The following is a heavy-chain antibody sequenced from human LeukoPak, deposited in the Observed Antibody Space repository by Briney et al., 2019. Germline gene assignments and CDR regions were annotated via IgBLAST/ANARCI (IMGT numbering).Heavy chain of an antibody. CDR3: ARDREGATTY. J-gene: IGHJ4*02. D-gene: IGHD1-26*01. CDR1: GGTFSSYT. V-gene: IGHV1-69*04. Sequence: GASVKVSCKASGGTFSSYTISWVRQAPGQGLEWMGRIIPILGIANYAQKFQGRVTMTRDTSTSTVYMELSSLRSEATAVYYCARDREGATTYWGQGTLVTVSS. CDR2: IIPILGIA.